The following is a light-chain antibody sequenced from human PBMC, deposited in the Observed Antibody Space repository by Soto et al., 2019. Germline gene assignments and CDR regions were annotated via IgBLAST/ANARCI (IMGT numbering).Light chain of an antibody. V-gene: IGLV1-40*01. CDR2: GDT. CDR3: QPYDSGLGGKVV. J-gene: IGLJ2*01. Sequence: QSVLTQPPSLSGAPGQGVAIPCSGTSSNIGGGYDVCWYQQAAGAAPKPLIFGDTNRPSGVPDRFSGSKSDASASLGTTRVQPDDKAGYYSQPYDSGLGGKVVFGGETKLTVL. CDR1: SSNIGGGYD.